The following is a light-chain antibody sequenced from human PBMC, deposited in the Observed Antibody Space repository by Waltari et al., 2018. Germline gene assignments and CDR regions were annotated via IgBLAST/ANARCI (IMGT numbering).Light chain of an antibody. CDR3: SSFTTKRTLV. Sequence: QSALTQPASVSGSPGQSIPISCTGTSSDVGGYNSVSWYQQHPARAPNLKIYDVVNRPSGVSTRFSGSKSGNTASLTISGLQGEDEAVYYCSSFTTKRTLVFGGGTKLTVL. CDR1: SSDVGGYNS. J-gene: IGLJ3*02. CDR2: DVV. V-gene: IGLV2-14*03.